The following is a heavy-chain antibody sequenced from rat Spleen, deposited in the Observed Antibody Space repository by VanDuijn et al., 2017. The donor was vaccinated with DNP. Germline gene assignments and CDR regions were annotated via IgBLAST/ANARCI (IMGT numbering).Heavy chain of an antibody. CDR2: ISIAGDNT. CDR1: GFTFSDYY. V-gene: IGHV5-25*01. Sequence: EVQLVESGGGLVQPGRSLKLSCAASGFTFSDYYMAWVRQAPTKGLEWVASISIAGDNTYYRDSVKGRFTISRDNAKSTLYLQMNSLRSEDTATYYCARLLAGRSYYFDYWGQGVMVTVSS. CDR3: ARLLAGRSYYFDY. J-gene: IGHJ2*01. D-gene: IGHD1-4*01.